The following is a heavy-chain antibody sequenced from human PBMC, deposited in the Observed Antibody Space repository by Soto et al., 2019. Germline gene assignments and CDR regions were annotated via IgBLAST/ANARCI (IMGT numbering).Heavy chain of an antibody. D-gene: IGHD4-17*01. CDR2: IYWDDDK. Sequence: QITLKESGPTLVKPTQTLTLTCTFSGFSLSTSGVSVGWVRQPPGEALEWLALIYWDDDKRYRSSLKSRLTITKDTSKNQVVLTVTNMDPVDTATYYCAYSHLYGDYIIDYWGQGTLVTVST. CDR3: AYSHLYGDYIIDY. CDR1: GFSLSTSGVS. V-gene: IGHV2-5*02. J-gene: IGHJ4*02.